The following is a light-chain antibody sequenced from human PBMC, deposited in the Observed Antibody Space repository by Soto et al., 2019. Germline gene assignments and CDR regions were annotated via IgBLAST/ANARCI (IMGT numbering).Light chain of an antibody. J-gene: IGLJ2*01. CDR1: SSNIGAGYD. Sequence: QSALTQPPSVSGAPGQRVTISCTGSSSNIGAGYDVHWYQQLPGTAPKLLIYVNSNRPSGVPDRFSGSKSGTSASLAITGLQAEDEADYYCQSYDSSLSLVVFGGGTKLTVL. CDR3: QSYDSSLSLVV. V-gene: IGLV1-40*01. CDR2: VNS.